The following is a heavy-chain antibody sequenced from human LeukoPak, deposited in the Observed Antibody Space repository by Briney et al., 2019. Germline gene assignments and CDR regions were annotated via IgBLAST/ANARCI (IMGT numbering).Heavy chain of an antibody. CDR2: IYSGGST. J-gene: IGHJ4*02. Sequence: PGGSLRLSCAASGFTVSSNYMSWVRQAPGKGLEWVSVIYSGGSTYYADSVKGRFTISRDNSKNTLYLQMNSLRAEDTAVYYCARGGEVYDSTYFDYWGQGTLVTVSS. V-gene: IGHV3-53*01. CDR3: ARGGEVYDSTYFDY. CDR1: GFTVSSNY. D-gene: IGHD3-22*01.